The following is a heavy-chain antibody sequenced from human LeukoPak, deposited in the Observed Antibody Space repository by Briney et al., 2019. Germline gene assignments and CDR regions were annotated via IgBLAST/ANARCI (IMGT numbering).Heavy chain of an antibody. D-gene: IGHD1-7*01. J-gene: IGHJ2*01. Sequence: SVKVSCKASGDTFSSYAISWVRQAPGQGLEWMGGIIPIFGTANYAQKFQGRVTITADESTSTAYMELSSLRSEDTAVYYCASQRGTDWYFDLWGRGTLVTVSS. CDR3: ASQRGTDWYFDL. CDR1: GDTFSSYA. V-gene: IGHV1-69*13. CDR2: IIPIFGTA.